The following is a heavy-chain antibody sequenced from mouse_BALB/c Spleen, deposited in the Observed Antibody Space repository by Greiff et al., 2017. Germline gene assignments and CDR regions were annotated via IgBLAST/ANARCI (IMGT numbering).Heavy chain of an antibody. CDR2: ISSGGSYT. CDR3: AREGTHYGSSLYAMDY. Sequence: EVMLVESGGDLVKPGGSLKLSCAASGFTFSSYGMSWVRQTPDKRLEWVATISSGGSYTYYPDSVKGRFTISRDNAKNTLYLQMSSLKSEDTAMYYCAREGTHYGSSLYAMDYWGQGTSVTVSS. CDR1: GFTFSSYG. V-gene: IGHV5-6*01. J-gene: IGHJ4*01. D-gene: IGHD1-1*01.